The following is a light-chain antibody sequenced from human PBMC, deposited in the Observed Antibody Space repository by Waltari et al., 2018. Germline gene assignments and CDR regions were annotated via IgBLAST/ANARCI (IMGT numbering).Light chain of an antibody. J-gene: IGKJ2*01. Sequence: DIVMTQSPYSLAVSLGERATINCRSSQSLWHNSDNNNYLVWYQQKPGQPPRVLIYWASTRESGVPERFSGTGSGTDFTLTISSLQADDVAVYYCQQYYSTPYTFGQGTKLEIK. V-gene: IGKV4-1*01. CDR2: WAS. CDR1: QSLWHNSDNNNY. CDR3: QQYYSTPYT.